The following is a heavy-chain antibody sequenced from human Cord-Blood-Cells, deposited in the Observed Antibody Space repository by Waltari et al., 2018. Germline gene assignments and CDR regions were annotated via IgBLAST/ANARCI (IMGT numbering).Heavy chain of an antibody. Sequence: QVKLQQWGAGLLKPSETLSLTCAVYGGSFSGYYWSWIRQPPGKGLEWIGEINHSGSTNCNPSLKSRVTISVETSKTQFSLKLSSVTAADTAVYYWASLLFRRSSHNAFDIWGQGTMVTVSS. J-gene: IGHJ3*02. D-gene: IGHD2-21*02. CDR2: INHSGST. CDR1: GGSFSGYY. CDR3: ASLLFRRSSHNAFDI. V-gene: IGHV4-34*01.